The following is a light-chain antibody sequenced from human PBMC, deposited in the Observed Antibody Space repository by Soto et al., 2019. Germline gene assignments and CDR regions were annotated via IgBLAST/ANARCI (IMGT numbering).Light chain of an antibody. CDR2: DAS. CDR1: QSGSSY. CDR3: QQYARSSWT. V-gene: IGKV3-11*01. Sequence: IVGTESPASQSVSPGERVTLSCMASQSGSSYLAWYQQKPGQAPSLLIYDASNRAPGIPARFSGRGSATDFTPISSSLEHEDVVVYYCQQYARSSWTFGQGTKVDIK. J-gene: IGKJ1*01.